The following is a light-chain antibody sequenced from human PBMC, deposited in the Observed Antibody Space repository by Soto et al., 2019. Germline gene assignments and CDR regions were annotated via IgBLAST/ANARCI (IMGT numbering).Light chain of an antibody. CDR2: GNS. V-gene: IGLV1-40*01. CDR3: QSYDTSLGDSRV. Sequence: QSVLAQPPSVSGAPGQRVTISCTGSRSNFGAGYDVHWYQQLPGTAPKLLIYGNSNRPSGVPDRFSGSRSGTSAFLAITGLQDEDEADYYCQSYDTSLGDSRVFGTGTKGTVL. J-gene: IGLJ1*01. CDR1: RSNFGAGYD.